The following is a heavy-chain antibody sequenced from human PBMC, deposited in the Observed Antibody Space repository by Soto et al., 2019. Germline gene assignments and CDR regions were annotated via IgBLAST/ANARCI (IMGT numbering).Heavy chain of an antibody. CDR1: GFTFSNYG. CDR3: AKVRVEAPHYPRHSMDV. CDR2: ISDDGNSK. Sequence: QVRLVESGGGVVQPGMSLTLSCAASGFTFSNYGMYWVRQAPGKGLEWVAVISDDGNSKYYADSVKGRFTMSRDDSKNTLYLQMSGLRPEDTALYYCAKVRVEAPHYPRHSMDVWGQGTTVTVSS. J-gene: IGHJ6*02. V-gene: IGHV3-30*18. D-gene: IGHD2-15*01.